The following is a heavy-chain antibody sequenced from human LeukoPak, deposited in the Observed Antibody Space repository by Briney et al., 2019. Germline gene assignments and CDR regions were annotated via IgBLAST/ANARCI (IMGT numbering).Heavy chain of an antibody. V-gene: IGHV3-30-3*01. CDR3: ARDFPWFGELLPTYGMDV. D-gene: IGHD3-10*01. CDR2: ISYDGSNK. CDR1: GFTFSSYA. J-gene: IGHJ6*02. Sequence: GGSLRLSCAASGFTFSSYAMHWVRQAPGKGLEWVAVISYDGSNKYYADSVKGRFTISRDNAKNSLYLQMNSLRAEDTAVYYCARDFPWFGELLPTYGMDVWGQGTTVTVSS.